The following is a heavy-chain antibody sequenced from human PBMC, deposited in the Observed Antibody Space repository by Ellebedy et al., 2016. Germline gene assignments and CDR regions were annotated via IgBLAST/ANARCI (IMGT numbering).Heavy chain of an antibody. CDR1: GFTFSDHY. D-gene: IGHD3-3*01. J-gene: IGHJ4*02. CDR2: TRNKANSYTT. V-gene: IGHV3-72*01. Sequence: GGSLRLSXAASGFTFSDHYMDWVRQAPGKGLEWVGRTRNKANSYTTEYAASVKGRFTISRDDSKNSLYLQMNSLKTEDTAVYYCARGFAIFGVVITYYFDYWGQGTLVTVSS. CDR3: ARGFAIFGVVITYYFDY.